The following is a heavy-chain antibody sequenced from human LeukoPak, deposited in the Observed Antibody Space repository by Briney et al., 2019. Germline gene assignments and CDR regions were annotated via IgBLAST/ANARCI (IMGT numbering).Heavy chain of an antibody. D-gene: IGHD4-11*01. CDR3: AREGLTTVTYFFGYYMDV. CDR2: INSDGSST. Sequence: PGGSLRLSCAASGFTFSSYWMHWVRQAPGKGLVWVSRINSDGSSTSYADSVKGLFTISRDNAKNTLYLQMNSLRAEDTAVYYCAREGLTTVTYFFGYYMDVWGKGTTVTVSS. J-gene: IGHJ6*03. CDR1: GFTFSSYW. V-gene: IGHV3-74*01.